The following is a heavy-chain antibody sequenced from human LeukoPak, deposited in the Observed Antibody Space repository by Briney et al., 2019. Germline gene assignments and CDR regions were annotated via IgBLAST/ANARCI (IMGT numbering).Heavy chain of an antibody. V-gene: IGHV4-39*07. J-gene: IGHJ4*02. CDR2: IYYSGSV. CDR3: AREEGRGSSMYQYYFDY. CDR1: GGSISSNNYY. D-gene: IGHD6-13*01. Sequence: SETLSLTCTVSGGSISSNNYYWGWIRQPPGKGLEWIGSIYYSGSVYYSPSLKSRVTISVDTSKNQFSLKLSSVTAADTAVYYCAREEGRGSSMYQYYFDYWGQGTLVTVSS.